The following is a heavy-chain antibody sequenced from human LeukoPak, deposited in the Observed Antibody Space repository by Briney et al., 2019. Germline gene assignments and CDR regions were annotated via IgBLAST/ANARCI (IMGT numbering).Heavy chain of an antibody. Sequence: PGGSLRLSCAASGFTFSSYLMTWVRQAPGKGLEWVANIKQDGSEKTYVDSVGGRFTISRDNAETSLYLQMNSLRVDDTAIYYCARGLVTMLRGVMGYWGQGTLVTVSS. CDR2: IKQDGSEK. J-gene: IGHJ4*02. V-gene: IGHV3-7*01. CDR1: GFTFSSYL. D-gene: IGHD3-10*01. CDR3: ARGLVTMLRGVMGY.